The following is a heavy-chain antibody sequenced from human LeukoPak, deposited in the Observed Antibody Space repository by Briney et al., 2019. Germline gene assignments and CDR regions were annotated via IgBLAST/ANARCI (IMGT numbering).Heavy chain of an antibody. Sequence: SSVKVSCKASGYTFTSYYMHWVRQAPGQGLEGMGIINPSGGSTSYAQKFQGRVTMTRDTSTSTDYMQLSSLRSEDTAVYYCERVDYYDSSGYGEEDYWGQGTLVTVSS. CDR1: GYTFTSYY. CDR3: ERVDYYDSSGYGEEDY. V-gene: IGHV1-46*01. CDR2: INPSGGST. J-gene: IGHJ4*02. D-gene: IGHD3-22*01.